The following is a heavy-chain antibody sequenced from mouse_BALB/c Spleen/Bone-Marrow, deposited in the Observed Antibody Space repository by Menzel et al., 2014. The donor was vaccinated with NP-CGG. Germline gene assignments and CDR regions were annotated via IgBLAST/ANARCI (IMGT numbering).Heavy chain of an antibody. CDR2: ILPGSGST. J-gene: IGHJ4*01. Sequence: VQVVESGAELMKPGASMKISCKATGYTFSSYWIEWVKRRPGHGLEWIGEILPGSGSTNYNERFKGKATFTADTSSNTAYMQLSSLTSEDSAVYYCARAYYVNYDAMDYWGQGTSVTVSS. CDR1: GYTFSSYW. D-gene: IGHD2-10*01. V-gene: IGHV1-9*01. CDR3: ARAYYVNYDAMDY.